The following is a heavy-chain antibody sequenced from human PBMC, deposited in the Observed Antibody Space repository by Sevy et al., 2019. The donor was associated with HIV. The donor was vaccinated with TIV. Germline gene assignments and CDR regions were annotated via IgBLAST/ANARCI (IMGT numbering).Heavy chain of an antibody. Sequence: GGSVRLSCAASGFTFSANWMNWVRQAPGKGLEWVANIKADGGAKHYVDSVEGRFTISRDNAKNLLFLQMNSLRVEDTAVYYCAHVTFGRFESWGQGTLVTVSS. V-gene: IGHV3-7*01. CDR3: AHVTFGRFES. J-gene: IGHJ4*02. D-gene: IGHD3-16*01. CDR1: GFTFSANW. CDR2: IKADGGAK.